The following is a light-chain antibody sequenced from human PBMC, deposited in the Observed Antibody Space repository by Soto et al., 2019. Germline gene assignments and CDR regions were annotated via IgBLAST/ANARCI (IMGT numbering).Light chain of an antibody. J-gene: IGKJ4*01. CDR1: QSVSSN. Sequence: EIVMTQSPATLSVSPGDRVTLSCRASQSVSSNLAWYQQKPGQAPRLLIYGASTRATGIPVRFSGSGSGTDFTLTISSLQSEDFAVYYCQQYRDWPPLTFGGGTTVEIK. CDR2: GAS. CDR3: QQYRDWPPLT. V-gene: IGKV3-15*01.